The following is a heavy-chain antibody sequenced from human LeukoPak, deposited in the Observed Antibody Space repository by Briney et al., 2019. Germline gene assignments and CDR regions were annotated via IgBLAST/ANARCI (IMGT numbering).Heavy chain of an antibody. CDR3: ARDRPPMTRYCTNGVCYRRGNWFDP. Sequence: SETLSLTCAVYGGSFSGYYWSWIRQPPGKGLEWIGEINHSGSTNYNPSLKSRVTIPVDTSKNQFSLKLSSVTAPDTAVYYCARDRPPMTRYCTNGVCYRRGNWFDPWGQGPLVTVSS. CDR1: GGSFSGYY. CDR2: INHSGST. J-gene: IGHJ5*02. D-gene: IGHD2-8*01. V-gene: IGHV4-34*01.